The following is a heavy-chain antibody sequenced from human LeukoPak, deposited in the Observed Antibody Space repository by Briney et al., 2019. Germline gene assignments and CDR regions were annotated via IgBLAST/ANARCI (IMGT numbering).Heavy chain of an antibody. CDR1: GYTFTSYD. D-gene: IGHD2-2*03. J-gene: IGHJ4*02. V-gene: IGHV1-8*03. CDR2: MNPNSGNT. Sequence: ASVKVSCKASGYTFTSYDINWVRQATGQGLEWMGWMNPNSGNTGYAQKFQGRVTITRNTSISTAYMELSSLRSEDTAVYYCARGLGYCSSTSCYFRGLYYFDYWGQGTLVTASS. CDR3: ARGLGYCSSTSCYFRGLYYFDY.